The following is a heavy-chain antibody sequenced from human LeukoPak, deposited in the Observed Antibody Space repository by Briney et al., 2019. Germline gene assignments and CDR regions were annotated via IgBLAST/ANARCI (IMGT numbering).Heavy chain of an antibody. D-gene: IGHD5-12*01. CDR2: ISSSSYI. V-gene: IGHV3-21*01. Sequence: SGGSLRLSCAASGFTFSSYNMKWVRQAPGKGLEWVSSISSSSYIYYADSVKGRFTISRDNAKNALYLQMNSLRAEDTAVYYCARWYSGYDPKPLDYWGQGTLVTVSS. J-gene: IGHJ4*02. CDR3: ARWYSGYDPKPLDY. CDR1: GFTFSSYN.